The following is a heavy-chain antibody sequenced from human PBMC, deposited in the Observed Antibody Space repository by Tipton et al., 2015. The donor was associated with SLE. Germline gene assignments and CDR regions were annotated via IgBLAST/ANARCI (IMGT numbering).Heavy chain of an antibody. CDR1: GGSLSGYY. Sequence: TLSLTCAVYGGSLSGYYWTWIRQSPGKGLEWIGYIHYSGSTHFSPSLMSRVTISADASKNQFSLKVSSVTAEDTAVYYCARAVEVSGGWELHDYWGQGTLVTVSS. D-gene: IGHD1-26*01. CDR2: IHYSGST. CDR3: ARAVEVSGGWELHDY. J-gene: IGHJ4*02. V-gene: IGHV4-59*01.